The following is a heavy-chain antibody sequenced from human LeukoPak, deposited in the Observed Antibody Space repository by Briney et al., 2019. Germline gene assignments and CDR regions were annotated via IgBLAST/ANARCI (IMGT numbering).Heavy chain of an antibody. J-gene: IGHJ4*02. CDR3: ARDGDRIAAAGYSGYFDY. CDR2: ISYAGSKK. D-gene: IGHD6-13*01. CDR1: GFTFSTYA. Sequence: PGGSLRLSCAASGFTFSTYAMHWVRQAPGKGLEWVAVISYAGSKKHYADSVKGRFIISRDNSKNTLYLQMNSLRDEDTAVYYCARDGDRIAAAGYSGYFDYWGQGTLVTVSS. V-gene: IGHV3-30*04.